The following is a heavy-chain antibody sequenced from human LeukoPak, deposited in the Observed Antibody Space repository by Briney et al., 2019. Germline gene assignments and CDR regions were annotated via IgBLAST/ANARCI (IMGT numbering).Heavy chain of an antibody. V-gene: IGHV3-74*01. Sequence: GGSLRLSCAASGFTFSSYWMHWVRQAPGKGLVWVSGINSDGSSTSYADSVKGRFTISRDNAKNTLYLQMNSLRAEDTAVYYCARDPGAGGSYYAQTTIRPNFDYWGQGTLATVSS. CDR2: INSDGSST. CDR1: GFTFSSYW. D-gene: IGHD1-26*01. CDR3: ARDPGAGGSYYAQTTIRPNFDY. J-gene: IGHJ4*02.